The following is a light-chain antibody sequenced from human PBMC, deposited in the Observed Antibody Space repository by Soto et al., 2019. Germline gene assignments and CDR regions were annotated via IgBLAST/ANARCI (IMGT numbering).Light chain of an antibody. V-gene: IGKV3-15*01. J-gene: IGKJ1*01. CDR2: GAS. CDR3: QQYNIWPT. Sequence: EIVMTQSPATLSVSPGERATLSCRASQSVRSDLAWYQQKPGQTPRLLIYGASTRATGIPARFSGSGSGTEFTLTVSSLQSEDFAVYYCQQYNIWPTFGQGTKVEIK. CDR1: QSVRSD.